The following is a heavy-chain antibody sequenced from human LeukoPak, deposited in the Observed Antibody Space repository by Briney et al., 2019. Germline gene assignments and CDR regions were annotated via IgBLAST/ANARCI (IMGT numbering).Heavy chain of an antibody. D-gene: IGHD6-19*01. CDR2: ISGSGGST. CDR3: AKDRDPYSSWGYYFDY. Sequence: PGGSLRLSCAASGFTFSSYGISWVRQAPGKGLEWVLAISGSGGSTYYADSVKGRFTFSRDNTKNTLYLQMNSLRAEGTAVYYCAKDRDPYSSWGYYFDYWGQGALVTVSS. J-gene: IGHJ4*02. V-gene: IGHV3-23*01. CDR1: GFTFSSYG.